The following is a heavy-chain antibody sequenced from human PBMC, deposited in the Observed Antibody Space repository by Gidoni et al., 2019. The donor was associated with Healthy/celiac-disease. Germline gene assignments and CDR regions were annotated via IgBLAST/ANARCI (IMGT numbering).Heavy chain of an antibody. Sequence: EVQLLESGGGLVQPGGSLRLSCAASGFTFSSYAMSWVRQAPGKGLEWVSAISGSVGSTYYADSVKGRFTISRDNSKNTLYLQMNSLRAEDTAVYYCAKESLFGVVTLSGGKIDYWGQGTLVTVSS. CDR2: ISGSVGST. CDR1: GFTFSSYA. V-gene: IGHV3-23*01. J-gene: IGHJ4*02. CDR3: AKESLFGVVTLSGGKIDY. D-gene: IGHD3-3*01.